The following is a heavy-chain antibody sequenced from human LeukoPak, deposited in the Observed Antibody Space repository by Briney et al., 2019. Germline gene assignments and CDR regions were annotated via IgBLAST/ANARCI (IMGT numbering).Heavy chain of an antibody. CDR3: ASEYYDYVWGSYRYLDY. V-gene: IGHV3-11*04. CDR2: ISSSGSTI. Sequence: PGGSLRLSCAASGFTFDDYGLSWVRQAPGKGLEWVSYISSSGSTIYYADSVKGRFTISRDNAKNSLYLQMNSLRAEDTAVYYCASEYYDYVWGSYRYLDYWGQGTLVTVSS. J-gene: IGHJ4*02. D-gene: IGHD3-16*02. CDR1: GFTFDDYG.